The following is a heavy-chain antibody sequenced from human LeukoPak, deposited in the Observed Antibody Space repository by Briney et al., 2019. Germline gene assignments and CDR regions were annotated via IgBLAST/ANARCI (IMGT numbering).Heavy chain of an antibody. CDR2: VYHSGST. D-gene: IGHD6-13*01. CDR3: ARDESSSWPLCGFDP. CDR1: GYSISTGYY. J-gene: IGHJ5*02. Sequence: RTSETLSLTCTVSGYSISTGYYWGWVRQPPGKRLEWIGTVYHSGSTYYNPSLKSRVTISVDTSKNQFSLKLSSVTAADTAVYYCARDESSSWPLCGFDPWGQGTLVTVSS. V-gene: IGHV4-38-2*02.